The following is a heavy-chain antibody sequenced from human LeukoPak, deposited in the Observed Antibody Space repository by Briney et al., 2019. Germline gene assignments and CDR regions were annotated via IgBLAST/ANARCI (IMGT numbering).Heavy chain of an antibody. V-gene: IGHV3-30-3*01. J-gene: IGHJ4*02. Sequence: GGSLRLSCAASGFTFSSYAMHWVRQAPGKGLEWVAVISYDGSNKYYADSVKGRFTISRDNSKNTLYLQMNSLRAEDTAVYYCAGDPHNYGSVLDYWGQGTLVTVSS. CDR2: ISYDGSNK. CDR1: GFTFSSYA. D-gene: IGHD3-10*01. CDR3: AGDPHNYGSVLDY.